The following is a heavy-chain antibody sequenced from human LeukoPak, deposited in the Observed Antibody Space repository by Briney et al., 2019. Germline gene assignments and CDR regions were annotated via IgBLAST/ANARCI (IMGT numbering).Heavy chain of an antibody. D-gene: IGHD5-24*01. Sequence: PSETLSLTCTVSGGSISSYYWSWIRQPPGKGLEWIGYIYYSGSTNYNPSLKSRVTISVDTSKNQFSLKLSSVTAADTAVYYCARDGYNYMGWFDPWGQGTLVTVSS. J-gene: IGHJ5*02. CDR2: IYYSGST. CDR1: GGSISSYY. V-gene: IGHV4-59*01. CDR3: ARDGYNYMGWFDP.